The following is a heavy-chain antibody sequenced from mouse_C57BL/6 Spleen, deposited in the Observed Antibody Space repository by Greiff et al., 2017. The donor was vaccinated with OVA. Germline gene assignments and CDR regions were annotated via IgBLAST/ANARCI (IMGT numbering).Heavy chain of an antibody. V-gene: IGHV1-22*01. CDR3: ALITTVVAFDY. CDR1: GYTFTDYN. Sequence: EVQLQQSGPELVKPGASVKMSCKASGYTFTDYNMHWVKQSHGKSLEWIGYINPNNGGTSYNQKFKGKATLTVNKSSSTAYMELRSLTSEDSAVYYCALITTVVAFDYWGQGTTLTVSS. J-gene: IGHJ2*01. CDR2: INPNNGGT. D-gene: IGHD1-1*01.